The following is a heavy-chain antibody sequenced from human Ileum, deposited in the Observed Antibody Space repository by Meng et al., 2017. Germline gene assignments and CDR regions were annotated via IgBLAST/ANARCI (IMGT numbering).Heavy chain of an antibody. CDR3: ARDQIGDYVWDY. J-gene: IGHJ4*02. D-gene: IGHD4-17*01. CDR2: VSTYNDDT. CDR1: GYTFTSTNYG. Sequence: QVQLVQSGAEVKKPGASLKVSCKASGYTFTSTNYGISWMRQAPGQGLEWMGWVSTYNDDTNHVQKFQDRVTMTTDTSTSTVYMELRSLRSDDTAVYYCARDQIGDYVWDYWGQGTLVTVS. V-gene: IGHV1-18*01.